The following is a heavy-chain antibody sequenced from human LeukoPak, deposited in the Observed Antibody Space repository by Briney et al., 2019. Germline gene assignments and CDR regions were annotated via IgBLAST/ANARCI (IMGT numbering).Heavy chain of an antibody. CDR2: IRYDGSNK. CDR1: GFTFSSYG. Sequence: PGGSLRLSCAASGFTFSSYGMHWVRQAPGKGLEWVAFIRYDGSNKYYADSVKGRFTISRDNSKNTLYLQMNSLRAEDTAVYYCAKDFWALRDYYDRSTGGYFDYWGQGTLVTVSS. J-gene: IGHJ4*02. D-gene: IGHD3-22*01. CDR3: AKDFWALRDYYDRSTGGYFDY. V-gene: IGHV3-30*02.